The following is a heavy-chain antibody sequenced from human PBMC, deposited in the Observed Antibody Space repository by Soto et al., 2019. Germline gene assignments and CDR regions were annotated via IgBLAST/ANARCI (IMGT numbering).Heavy chain of an antibody. J-gene: IGHJ4*02. CDR2: ISGSGGST. CDR1: GVKFSSYR. Sequence: SDEGSGVKFSSYRMSWVRQTPGKGLEWVSAISGSGGSTYYADSVKGRFTISRDNSKNTLYLQMNSLRAEDTAVYYCAKTYCGGDCYPHDFDYWGQGTLVTVSS. D-gene: IGHD2-21*01. V-gene: IGHV3-23*01. CDR3: AKTYCGGDCYPHDFDY.